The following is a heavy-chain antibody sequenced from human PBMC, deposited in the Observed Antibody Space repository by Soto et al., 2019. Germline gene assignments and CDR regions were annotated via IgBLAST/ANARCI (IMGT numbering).Heavy chain of an antibody. Sequence: SVKVSCKASGGAFSSYAISWVRQAPGQGLEWMGGIIPIFGTANYAQKFQGRVTITADESTSTAYMELSSLRSEDTAVYYCARLIYYDSSGYYYYYYGMDVWGQGTTVTVSS. CDR1: GGAFSSYA. J-gene: IGHJ6*02. CDR3: ARLIYYDSSGYYYYYYGMDV. D-gene: IGHD3-22*01. V-gene: IGHV1-69*13. CDR2: IIPIFGTA.